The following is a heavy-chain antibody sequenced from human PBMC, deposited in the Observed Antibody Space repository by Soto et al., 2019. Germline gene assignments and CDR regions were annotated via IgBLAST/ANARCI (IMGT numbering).Heavy chain of an antibody. Sequence: QVQLVQSGAEVKKPGASVKVSCKASGYTFTSYGISWVRQAPGQGLEWMGWISSYNGNTNYAQKLQGRVTMTTDTSTSTADMELRSLRSDDTEVYYCAREQGTWSGSYYAFDYWGQRALFTVSS. CDR2: ISSYNGNT. CDR1: GYTFTSYG. J-gene: IGHJ4*02. D-gene: IGHD1-26*01. CDR3: AREQGTWSGSYYAFDY. V-gene: IGHV1-18*01.